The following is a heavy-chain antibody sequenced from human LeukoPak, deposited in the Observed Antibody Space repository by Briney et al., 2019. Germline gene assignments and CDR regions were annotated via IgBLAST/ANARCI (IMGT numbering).Heavy chain of an antibody. CDR2: ITASGGST. CDR3: ARHLYSGSYYHFDY. D-gene: IGHD1-26*01. Sequence: GGSLRLSCASSGITFNNYAMTWVRQAPGKGLEWVSSITASGGSTYCADSVKGRFTISRDNSKNTLYLQMSSLRAEDTAVYYCARHLYSGSYYHFDYWGQGTLVTVSS. V-gene: IGHV3-23*01. CDR1: GITFNNYA. J-gene: IGHJ4*02.